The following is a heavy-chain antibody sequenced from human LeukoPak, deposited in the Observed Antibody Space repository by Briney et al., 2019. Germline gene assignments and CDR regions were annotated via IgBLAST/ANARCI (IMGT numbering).Heavy chain of an antibody. J-gene: IGHJ3*02. CDR3: ARRFGELDAFDI. Sequence: SETLFLTCTFSGGSISSYYRSWIRQPPGKGLEWIGYIYYSGSTNYNPSLKSRVTISVDTSKNQFSLKLSSVIAADTAVYYCARRFGELDAFDIWGQGTMVTVSS. V-gene: IGHV4-59*08. CDR2: IYYSGST. CDR1: GGSISSYY. D-gene: IGHD3-10*01.